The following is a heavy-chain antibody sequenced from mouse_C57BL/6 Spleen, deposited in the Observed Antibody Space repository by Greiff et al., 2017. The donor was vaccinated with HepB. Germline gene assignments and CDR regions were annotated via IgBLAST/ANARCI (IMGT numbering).Heavy chain of an antibody. CDR2: INPNNGGT. J-gene: IGHJ3*01. D-gene: IGHD3-2*02. CDR1: GYTFTDYN. CDR3: ARWGSSGSFAY. Sequence: EVQLQQSGPELVKPGASVKITCKASGYTFTDYNMDWVKQSHGKSLEWIGDINPNNGGTIYNQKFKGKATLTVDKSSSTAYMELRSLTSEDTAVYDCARWGSSGSFAYWGQGTLVTVSA. V-gene: IGHV1-18*01.